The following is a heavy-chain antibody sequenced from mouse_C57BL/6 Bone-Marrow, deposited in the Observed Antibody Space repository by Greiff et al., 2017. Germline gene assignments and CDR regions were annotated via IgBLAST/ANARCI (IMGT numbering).Heavy chain of an antibody. Sequence: VQLQQPGAEPVKPGASVKMSCKASGYTFTSYWITWVKQRPGQGLEWIGDIYPGSGSTNYNEKFKSKATLTVDTSSSTAYMQLSSLTSEDSAVYYCARGPPTVVEPWFAYWGQGTLVTVSA. CDR3: ARGPPTVVEPWFAY. J-gene: IGHJ3*01. CDR1: GYTFTSYW. V-gene: IGHV1-55*01. D-gene: IGHD1-1*01. CDR2: IYPGSGST.